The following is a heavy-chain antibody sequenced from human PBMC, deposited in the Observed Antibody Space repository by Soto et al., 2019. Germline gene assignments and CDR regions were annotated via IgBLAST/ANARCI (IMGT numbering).Heavy chain of an antibody. Sequence: ASVKVSCKASGYTFTSFYLHWVRQAPGQGLEWMGIINPSGGTTNYAQKFQGRVTMTRYTSTSTVYMDLSSLRAEDTAVYYCARGRVDFWRGYLFDFWGQGTLVTVSS. V-gene: IGHV1-46*01. J-gene: IGHJ4*02. D-gene: IGHD3-3*01. CDR3: ARGRVDFWRGYLFDF. CDR2: INPSGGTT. CDR1: GYTFTSFY.